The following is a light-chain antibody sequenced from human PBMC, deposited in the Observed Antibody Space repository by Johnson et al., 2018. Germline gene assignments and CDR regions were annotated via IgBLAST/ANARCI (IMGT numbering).Light chain of an antibody. CDR3: GTWYSSLSAGNV. Sequence: QSVLTQPPSVSAAPRQKVTISCSGSSSNIGNNYVSWYQQLPGTAPKLLIYENNKRPSGIPDRFSGSKSGTSATLGITGLQTGDEADYYCGTWYSSLSAGNVFATGTKGTVL. CDR2: ENN. V-gene: IGLV1-51*02. J-gene: IGLJ1*01. CDR1: SSNIGNNY.